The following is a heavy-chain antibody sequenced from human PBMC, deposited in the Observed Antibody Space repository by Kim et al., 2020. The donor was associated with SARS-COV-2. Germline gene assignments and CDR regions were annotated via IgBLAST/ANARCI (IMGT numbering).Heavy chain of an antibody. Sequence: GGSLRLSCAASGFTFSNAWMSWVRQAPGKGLEWVGRIKSKTDGGTTDYAAPVKGRFTISRDDSKNTLYLQMNSLKTEDTDVYYCTTVVDTAPTAEYSTDYDSVGMDGWGQGTPVTVSS. V-gene: IGHV3-15*01. D-gene: IGHD5-18*01. CDR1: GFTFSNAW. CDR3: TTVVDTAPTAEYSTDYDSVGMDG. CDR2: IKSKTDGGTT. J-gene: IGHJ6*02.